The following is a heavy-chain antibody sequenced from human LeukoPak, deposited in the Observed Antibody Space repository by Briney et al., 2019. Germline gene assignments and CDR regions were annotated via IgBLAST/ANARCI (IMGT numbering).Heavy chain of an antibody. CDR1: GFTFSSYS. Sequence: GGSLRLSCAASGFTFSSYSMNWVRQAPGNGLEWVSSISSSSSYIYYADSVKGRFTISRDNAKNSLYLQMNSLRAEDTAVYYCAREEDDFWSGYYKFFDYWGQGTLVTVSS. V-gene: IGHV3-21*01. CDR3: AREEDDFWSGYYKFFDY. D-gene: IGHD3-3*01. CDR2: ISSSSSYI. J-gene: IGHJ4*02.